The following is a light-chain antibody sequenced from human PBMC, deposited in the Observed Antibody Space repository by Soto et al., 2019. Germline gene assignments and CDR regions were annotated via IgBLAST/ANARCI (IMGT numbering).Light chain of an antibody. CDR1: QSVSSSY. V-gene: IGKV3-20*01. CDR2: GAS. CDR3: QQYGSSPPYT. Sequence: EIVLTQSPGTLSLSPRERATLSCRASQSVSSSYLAWDQQKPGQAPRLLIYGASSRATGIPDRFSGSGSGTDFTLTISRLEPEDFAVYYCQQYGSSPPYTFGQGTKLEIK. J-gene: IGKJ2*01.